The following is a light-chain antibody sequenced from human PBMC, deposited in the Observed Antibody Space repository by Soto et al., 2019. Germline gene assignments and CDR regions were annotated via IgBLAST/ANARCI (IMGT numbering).Light chain of an antibody. V-gene: IGLV2-11*01. Sequence: QSVLTQPRSVSGSPGQSVTIPCTGTISDVGDYDYVSWYQQHPGKAPKLIIYDVYKRSSGVPDRFSGSKSGNTASLTISGLQAEDEADYYCAAWDDSLNGWVFGGGTQLTVL. CDR1: ISDVGDYDY. CDR2: DVY. CDR3: AAWDDSLNGWV. J-gene: IGLJ3*02.